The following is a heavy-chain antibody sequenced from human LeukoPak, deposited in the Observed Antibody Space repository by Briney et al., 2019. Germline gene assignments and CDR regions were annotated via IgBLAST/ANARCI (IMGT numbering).Heavy chain of an antibody. CDR2: IYYSGST. Sequence: SETLSLTCTVSGGSISSYYWSWIRQPPGKGLEWIGYIYYSGSTNYNPSLKSRVTISVDTSKNQFSLKLSSVAAADTAVYYSARVPVVGATAEVAFDIWGQGTMVTVSS. V-gene: IGHV4-59*01. CDR3: ARVPVVGATAEVAFDI. J-gene: IGHJ3*02. CDR1: GGSISSYY. D-gene: IGHD1-26*01.